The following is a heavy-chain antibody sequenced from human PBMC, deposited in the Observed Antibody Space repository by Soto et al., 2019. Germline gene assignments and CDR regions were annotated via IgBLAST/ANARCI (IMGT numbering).Heavy chain of an antibody. Sequence: QVQLQESGPGLVKPSQTLSLTCTVSGGSISSGGYYWSWIRQHPEKGLEWIGYIYYRGSTYYNPALKSRVTISVDTAKNQFSLKLSSVTVADTAVYYGARVRDHSCYNGNYVGYYYYMDVWGKGTTVTVSS. CDR2: IYYRGST. V-gene: IGHV4-31*03. J-gene: IGHJ6*03. D-gene: IGHD1-7*01. CDR3: ARVRDHSCYNGNYVGYYYYMDV. CDR1: GGSISSGGYY.